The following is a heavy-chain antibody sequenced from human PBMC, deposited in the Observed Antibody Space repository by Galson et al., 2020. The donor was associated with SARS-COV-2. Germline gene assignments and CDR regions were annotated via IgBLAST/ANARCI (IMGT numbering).Heavy chain of an antibody. CDR3: ATGPPVRGSPYKWFGP. CDR2: FYPDDGET. Sequence: ASVKVSCKVSGYTLTELSMHWVRQAPGKGLEWMGGFYPDDGETIYAQKFQGRVTMTEDTSTDTAYMELSSLGSEDTAVYYCATGPPVRGSPYKWFGPGGPGTLVTGSS. CDR1: GYTLTELS. V-gene: IGHV1-24*01. D-gene: IGHD3-10*02. J-gene: IGHJ5*02.